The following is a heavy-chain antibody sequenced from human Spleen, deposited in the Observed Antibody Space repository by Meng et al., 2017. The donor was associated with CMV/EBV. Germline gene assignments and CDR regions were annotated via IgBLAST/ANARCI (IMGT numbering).Heavy chain of an antibody. CDR2: IWYDGTTK. J-gene: IGHJ4*01. D-gene: IGHD3-10*01. V-gene: IGHV3-33*01. CDR1: GFPFSSYG. Sequence: LACAAYGFPFSSYGMHWVRQATGKGLEWVAVIWYDGTTKYYADSVTGRFIISRDNSKNTLFLQMNSLRAEDTAVYYCATLAVRQGALYWGQGTLVTVSS. CDR3: ATLAVRQGALY.